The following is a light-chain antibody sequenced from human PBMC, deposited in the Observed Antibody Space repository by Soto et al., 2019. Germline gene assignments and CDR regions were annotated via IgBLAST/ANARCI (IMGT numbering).Light chain of an antibody. CDR2: DAS. CDR1: QSITTF. J-gene: IGKJ4*01. Sequence: DIQMTQSPSTLSASIGDRVTITCRASQSITTFLAWYQQKPGKAPQILIYDASKLAPGVPSRLSGGGSGTEFTLNNSSLQTDDFATYYCQQYSTYPRTFGGGTKVDIK. CDR3: QQYSTYPRT. V-gene: IGKV1-5*01.